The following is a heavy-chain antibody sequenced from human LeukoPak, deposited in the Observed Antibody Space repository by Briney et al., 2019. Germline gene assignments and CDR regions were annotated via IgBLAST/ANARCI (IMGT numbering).Heavy chain of an antibody. V-gene: IGHV3-7*03. CDR1: GFTFDDYA. J-gene: IGHJ6*02. Sequence: PGRSLRLSCAASGFTFDDYAMHWVRQAPGKGLEWVANIKQDGSEKYYVDSVKGRFTISRDNAKNSLYLQMNSLRAEDTAVYYCARFSPAYYYYGMDVWGQGTTLTVSS. CDR3: ARFSPAYYYYGMDV. CDR2: IKQDGSEK.